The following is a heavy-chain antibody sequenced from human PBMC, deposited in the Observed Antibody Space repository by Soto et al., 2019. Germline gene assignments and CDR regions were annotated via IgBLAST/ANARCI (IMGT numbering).Heavy chain of an antibody. CDR3: ARGQRFLEWLLFDS. D-gene: IGHD3-3*01. Sequence: VEALKISWKGSAYSFTTYYISCVRLMPGKCLEWMGRINPYDSNTNYSPSFQCHVTISADKSISTAYLQWSSLKASDTAMYYCARGQRFLEWLLFDSWGPGTMVTVSS. CDR1: AYSFTTYY. J-gene: IGHJ4*02. CDR2: INPYDSNT. V-gene: IGHV5-10-1*01.